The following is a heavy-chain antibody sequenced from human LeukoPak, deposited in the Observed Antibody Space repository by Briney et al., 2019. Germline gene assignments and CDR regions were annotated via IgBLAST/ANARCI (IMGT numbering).Heavy chain of an antibody. J-gene: IGHJ4*02. CDR1: GYTFTSYY. D-gene: IGHD1-26*01. CDR2: INPNGSST. V-gene: IGHV1-46*01. CDR3: ARDLDGSGTFDY. Sequence: ASVKVSCKASGYTFTSYYMHWVRHAPGQGLEWMGIINPNGSSTSYAQKFQCRVTMTRDTSTRTVYMELSSLRFEDTAVYYCARDLDGSGTFDYWGQGTLVTVSS.